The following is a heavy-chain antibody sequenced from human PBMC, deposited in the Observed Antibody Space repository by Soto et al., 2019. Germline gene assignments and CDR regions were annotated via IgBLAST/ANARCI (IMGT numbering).Heavy chain of an antibody. J-gene: IGHJ6*02. CDR3: TRLAYTSTWYGMDV. CDR2: IRSKSDSYGT. D-gene: IGHD6-13*01. V-gene: IGHV3-73*01. Sequence: GGSLRLSCAASGFTFSDSAVRWVSPAAGKGLEWVGRIRSKSDSYGTACAASVKGRFTISRDDSKNTAYLQMNSLKSEDTAVYYCTRLAYTSTWYGMDVWGQGTTVTV. CDR1: GFTFSDSA.